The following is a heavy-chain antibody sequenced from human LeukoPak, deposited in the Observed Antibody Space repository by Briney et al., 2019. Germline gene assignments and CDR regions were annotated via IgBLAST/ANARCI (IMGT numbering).Heavy chain of an antibody. CDR1: GGSISSSSYY. D-gene: IGHD2-2*01. CDR3: ARIDTVVLPSTMFDY. J-gene: IGHJ4*02. CDR2: INYSGDT. V-gene: IGHV4-39*01. Sequence: SETLSLTCTVSGGSISSSSYYWGWIRQPPGKGLEWIGSINYSGDTYYNPSLKSRVTISVDTSRNQFSLKLSSVTAADTALYYCARIDTVVLPSTMFDYWGQGTLVTVSS.